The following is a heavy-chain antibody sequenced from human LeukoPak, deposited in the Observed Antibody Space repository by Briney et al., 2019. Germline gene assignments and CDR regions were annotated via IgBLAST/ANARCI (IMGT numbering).Heavy chain of an antibody. Sequence: GGSLRLSCAASGFSFSTSGTSWVRQTPGKGLEWISYIRGSSTTIYYADSVKGRFTISRDNARNSLYLQMNDLSAEDTGVYFCARDARSHCGTDACYGPYFDYWGQGSLVTVSS. J-gene: IGHJ4*02. D-gene: IGHD2-2*01. CDR2: IRGSSTTI. CDR3: ARDARSHCGTDACYGPYFDY. CDR1: GFSFSTSG. V-gene: IGHV3-48*01.